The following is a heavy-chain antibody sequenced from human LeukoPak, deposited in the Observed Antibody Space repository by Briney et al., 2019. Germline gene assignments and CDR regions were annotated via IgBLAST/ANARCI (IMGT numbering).Heavy chain of an antibody. CDR2: IYTSGST. J-gene: IGHJ6*03. CDR3: ARHSSSWYYYYYMDV. V-gene: IGHV4-4*07. Sequence: PSETLSLTCTVSGGSISSYYWSWIRQPAGKGLEWIGRIYTSGSTNYNPSLKSRVTISVDTSKNQFSLKLSSVTAADTAVYYCARHSSSWYYYYYMDVWGKGTTVTVSS. CDR1: GGSISSYY. D-gene: IGHD6-13*01.